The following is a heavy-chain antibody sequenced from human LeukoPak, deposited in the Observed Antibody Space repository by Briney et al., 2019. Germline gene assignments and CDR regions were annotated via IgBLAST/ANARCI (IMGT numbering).Heavy chain of an antibody. CDR1: GFTVSSNY. CDR3: ARDVPGGYDSGGFDH. D-gene: IGHD5-12*01. Sequence: GGSLRLSCAASGFTVSSNYMSWARQAPGKGLEWVSVIYSGGSTYYADSVKGRFTISRDNSKNTLYLQMNSLRAEDTAVYYCARDVPGGYDSGGFDHWGQGTLVTVSS. V-gene: IGHV3-66*01. J-gene: IGHJ4*02. CDR2: IYSGGST.